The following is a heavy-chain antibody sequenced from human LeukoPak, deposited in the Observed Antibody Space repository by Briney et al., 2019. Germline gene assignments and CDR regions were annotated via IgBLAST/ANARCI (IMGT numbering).Heavy chain of an antibody. V-gene: IGHV5-51*01. CDR3: ARRELAVAGSFDY. J-gene: IGHJ4*02. CDR2: IYPGDSDT. Sequence: GESLKISCQGFGYRFTDYWIGWVRQMPGKGLEWMGIIYPGDSDTRYSPSFEGQVSISADKSISTAYLQWSSLKASDTAMYYCARRELAVAGSFDYWGQGTLVTVSS. CDR1: GYRFTDYW. D-gene: IGHD6-19*01.